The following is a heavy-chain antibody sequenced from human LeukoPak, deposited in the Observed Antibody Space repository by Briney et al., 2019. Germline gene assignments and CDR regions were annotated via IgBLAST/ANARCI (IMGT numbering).Heavy chain of an antibody. Sequence: GGSLRLSCAASGFTASSNYMSWVRQAPGKGLEWVSVIYSGGSTYYADSVKGRFTISRDNSKNTLYLQMNSLRAEDTAVYYCARDYPEHDYGDKSDYWGQGTLVTVSS. J-gene: IGHJ4*02. CDR1: GFTASSNY. CDR3: ARDYPEHDYGDKSDY. CDR2: IYSGGST. D-gene: IGHD4-17*01. V-gene: IGHV3-53*01.